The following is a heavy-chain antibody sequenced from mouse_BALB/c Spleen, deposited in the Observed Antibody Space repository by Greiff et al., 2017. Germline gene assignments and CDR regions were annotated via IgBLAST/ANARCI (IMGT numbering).Heavy chain of an antibody. CDR2: ISNGGGST. V-gene: IGHV5-12-2*01. CDR3: ARHRRGNAMDY. Sequence: EGKLVESGGGLVQPGGSLKLSCAASGFTFSSYTMSWVRQTPEKRLEWVAYISNGGGSTYYPDTVKGRFTISRDNAKNTLYLQMSSLKSEDTAMYYCARHRRGNAMDYWGQGTSVTVSS. J-gene: IGHJ4*01. CDR1: GFTFSSYT.